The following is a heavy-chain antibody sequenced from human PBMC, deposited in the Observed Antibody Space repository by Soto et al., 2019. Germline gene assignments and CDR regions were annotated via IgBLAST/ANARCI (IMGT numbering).Heavy chain of an antibody. J-gene: IGHJ5*02. D-gene: IGHD3-9*01. V-gene: IGHV4-34*01. CDR2: ITFRGVT. CDR1: GDSLSGYA. Sequence: PSETLSLTCDVHGDSLSGYAWSWIRQPPGKGLEWIGEITFRGVTNSHQSLKSRLSMSVDTSKNRISLNVSSVTAADTALYFCSRKLEASIRHVEWFSYKWFDPWGPGTLVTVSS. CDR3: SRKLEASIRHVEWFSYKWFDP.